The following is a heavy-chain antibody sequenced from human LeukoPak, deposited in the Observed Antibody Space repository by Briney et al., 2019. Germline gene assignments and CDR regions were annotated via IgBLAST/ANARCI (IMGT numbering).Heavy chain of an antibody. Sequence: SVKVSCKAFGGTFSSYVINWVRQAPGQGLEWMGGIIPIFGTANYAQKFQGRVTITADESTSTAYMELSSLRSEDTAVYYCARSMVRGVSDYWGQGTLVTVSS. J-gene: IGHJ4*02. V-gene: IGHV1-69*13. D-gene: IGHD3-10*01. CDR1: GGTFSSYV. CDR2: IIPIFGTA. CDR3: ARSMVRGVSDY.